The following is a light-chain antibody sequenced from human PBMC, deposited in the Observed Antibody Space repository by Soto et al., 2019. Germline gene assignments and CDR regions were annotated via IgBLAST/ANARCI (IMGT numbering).Light chain of an antibody. Sequence: IQLTQSPSSLSASVGDRVTITCRASQAISSYLAWYQQKPGRAPNLLIYGAPTLQSGVPSRFSGSGSGTDFTLTISSLQPEDFATYYCQQLNSYPRTFGQGTKVEIK. V-gene: IGKV1-9*01. CDR1: QAISSY. J-gene: IGKJ1*01. CDR3: QQLNSYPRT. CDR2: GAP.